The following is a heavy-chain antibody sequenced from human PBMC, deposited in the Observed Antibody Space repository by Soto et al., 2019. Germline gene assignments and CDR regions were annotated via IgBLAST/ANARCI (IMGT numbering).Heavy chain of an antibody. CDR2: INWNGGST. V-gene: IGHV3-20*04. Sequence: GGSLRLSCAASGGTFDDYGMSWVRQAPGKGLEWVSGINWNGGSTGYADSVKGRFTISRDNAKNSLYLQMNSLRAEDTAVYYCARFYYDSSGYLPSPYYYYYGMDVWGQGTTVTVSS. D-gene: IGHD3-22*01. CDR3: ARFYYDSSGYLPSPYYYYYGMDV. CDR1: GGTFDDYG. J-gene: IGHJ6*02.